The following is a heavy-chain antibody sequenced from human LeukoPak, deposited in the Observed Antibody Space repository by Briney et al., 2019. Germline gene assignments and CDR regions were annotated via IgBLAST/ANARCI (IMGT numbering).Heavy chain of an antibody. V-gene: IGHV3-43D*03. J-gene: IGHJ4*02. CDR1: GFTFDDYA. CDR3: AKDVTSGCYYGSYDY. CDR2: ISWDGGST. Sequence: PGGSLRLSCAASGFTFDDYAMHWVRQAPGKGLEWVSLISWDGGSTYYADSVKGRFTISRDNSKNSLYLQMNSLRAEDTALYYCAKDVTSGCYYGSYDYWGQGTLVTVSS. D-gene: IGHD1-26*01.